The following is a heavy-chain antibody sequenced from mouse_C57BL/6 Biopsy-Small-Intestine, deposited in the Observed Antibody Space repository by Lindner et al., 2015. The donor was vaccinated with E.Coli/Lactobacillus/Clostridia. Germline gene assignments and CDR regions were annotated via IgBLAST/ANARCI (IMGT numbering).Heavy chain of an antibody. CDR1: GYAFSSYW. CDR3: ARGGWLRYRRNYFDY. V-gene: IGHV1-80*01. D-gene: IGHD2-2*01. Sequence: VQLQESGAELVKPGASVKISCKASGYAFSSYWMNWVKQRPGKGLEWIGQIYPGDGDTNYNGKFKGKATLTADKSSSTAYMQLSSLTSEDSAVYFCARGGWLRYRRNYFDYWGQGTTLTVSS. CDR2: IYPGDGDT. J-gene: IGHJ2*01.